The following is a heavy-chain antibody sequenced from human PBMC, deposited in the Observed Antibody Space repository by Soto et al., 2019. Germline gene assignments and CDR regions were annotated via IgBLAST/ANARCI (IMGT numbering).Heavy chain of an antibody. CDR3: ARGKYYYDSSGYYYPTFDY. V-gene: IGHV4-59*01. D-gene: IGHD3-22*01. Sequence: PSETLSLTCTVSGGSISSYYWSWIRQPPGKGLEWIGYIYYSGSTNYNPSLKSRVTLSVDTSKNQFSLKLSSVTAADTAVYYCARGKYYYDSSGYYYPTFDYWGQGTLVTVS. J-gene: IGHJ4*02. CDR1: GGSISSYY. CDR2: IYYSGST.